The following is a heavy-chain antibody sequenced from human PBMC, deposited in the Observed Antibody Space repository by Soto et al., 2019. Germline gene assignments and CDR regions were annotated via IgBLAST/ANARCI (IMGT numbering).Heavy chain of an antibody. CDR2: AYYSGTT. CDR3: AVWSALTQYYFDS. J-gene: IGHJ4*01. V-gene: IGHV4-59*13. CDR1: GASFGGSY. Sequence: PSETLSLTCAVSGASFGGSYWSWIRQPPGKGLEWIGYAYYSGTTVYNPSLKSRVSISVDTSKKRVSLRLNSVTAADTAVYYCAVWSALTQYYFDSWGHGTLVTVSS. D-gene: IGHD3-3*01.